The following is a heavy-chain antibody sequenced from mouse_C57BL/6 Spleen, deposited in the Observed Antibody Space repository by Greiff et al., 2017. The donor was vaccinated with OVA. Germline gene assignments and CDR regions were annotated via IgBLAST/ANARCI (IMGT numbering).Heavy chain of an antibody. J-gene: IGHJ2*01. Sequence: EVQLQQSGPELVKPGASVKISCKASGYTFTDYYMNWVKQSHGKSLEWIGDINPNNGGTSYNQKFKGKATLTVDKSSSTAYMELRSLTSEDSAVYYCARYKLGPFDDWGQGTTLTVSS. CDR1: GYTFTDYY. CDR2: INPNNGGT. D-gene: IGHD4-1*01. CDR3: ARYKLGPFDD. V-gene: IGHV1-26*01.